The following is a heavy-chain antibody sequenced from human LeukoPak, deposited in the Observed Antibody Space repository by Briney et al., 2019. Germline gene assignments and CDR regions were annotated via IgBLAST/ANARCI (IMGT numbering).Heavy chain of an antibody. CDR1: GFTFDDYA. CDR2: ISGGGETT. D-gene: IGHD4-17*01. J-gene: IGHJ4*02. CDR3: ARDYADYVGYFFFDY. V-gene: IGHV3-23*01. Sequence: GGSLRLSCAASGFTFDDYAMHWVWQAPGKGLEWVSSISGGGETTYYADSAKGRFTISRDNSQNTLYLQMNSLRAEDTAVYYCARDYADYVGYFFFDYWGQGTLVTVSS.